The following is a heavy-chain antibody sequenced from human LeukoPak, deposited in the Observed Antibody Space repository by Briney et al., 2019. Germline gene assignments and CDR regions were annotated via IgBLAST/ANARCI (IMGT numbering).Heavy chain of an antibody. CDR3: ASQELRARNWFDP. V-gene: IGHV1-46*01. CDR1: GYTFTSYY. D-gene: IGHD1-7*01. CDR2: INPSGGST. J-gene: IGHJ5*02. Sequence: GASVKVSCKASGYTFTSYYMHWVRQAPGQGLEWMGIINPSGGSTSYAQKFQGRVTMTRDMSTSTVYMELSSLRPEDTAVYYCASQELRARNWFDPWGQGTLVTVSS.